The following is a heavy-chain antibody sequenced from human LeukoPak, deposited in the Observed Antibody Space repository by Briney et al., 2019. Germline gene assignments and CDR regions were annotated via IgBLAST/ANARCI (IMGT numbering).Heavy chain of an antibody. Sequence: SETLSLTCAVYGGSFSGYYWSWIRQPPGKGLEWIGEINHSGSTNYNPSLKSRVTISVDTSKNQFSLKPSSVTAADTAVYYCARGGTMVRGVYGVLNYYFDYWGQGTLVTVSS. V-gene: IGHV4-34*01. CDR2: INHSGST. J-gene: IGHJ4*02. CDR3: ARGGTMVRGVYGVLNYYFDY. CDR1: GGSFSGYY. D-gene: IGHD3-10*01.